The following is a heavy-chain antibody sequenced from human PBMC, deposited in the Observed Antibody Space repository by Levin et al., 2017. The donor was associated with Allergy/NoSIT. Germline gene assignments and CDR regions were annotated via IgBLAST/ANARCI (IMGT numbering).Heavy chain of an antibody. V-gene: IGHV2-26*01. CDR1: GFSLSNARMG. D-gene: IGHD3-22*01. CDR3: ARIWGTYDSSGYYYDYYYGMDV. CDR2: IFSNDEK. J-gene: IGHJ6*02. Sequence: GSGPTLVKPTETLTLTCTVSGFSLSNARMGVSWIRQPPGKALEWLAHIFSNDEKSYSTSLKSRLTISKDTSKSQVVLTMTNMDPVDTATYYCARIWGTYDSSGYYYDYYYGMDVWGQGTTVTVSS.